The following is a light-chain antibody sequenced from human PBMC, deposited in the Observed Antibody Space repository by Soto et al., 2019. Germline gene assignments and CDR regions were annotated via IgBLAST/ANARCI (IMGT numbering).Light chain of an antibody. J-gene: IGLJ2*01. V-gene: IGLV2-14*01. CDR3: SSYTSSSTLVV. Sequence: QSALTQPASVSGSPGQSITISCTGTSSDVGGYNYVSWYQQHPGKAPKLMIYGVSNRPSGISNRFSGSKSGNTASLTISGLQAEDEADYYYSSYTSSSTLVVFGGGTKLTVL. CDR2: GVS. CDR1: SSDVGGYNY.